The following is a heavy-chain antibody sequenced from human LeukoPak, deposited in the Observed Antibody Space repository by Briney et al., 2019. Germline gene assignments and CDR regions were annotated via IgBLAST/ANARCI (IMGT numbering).Heavy chain of an antibody. J-gene: IGHJ4*02. V-gene: IGHV3-74*01. CDR3: VRGGRDDNNYGPLGY. Sequence: TGGSLRLSCAASGFTFSSYWMHWVRQAPGKGLVWVSRINTDGSSTSYADSVKGRFTISRDNAKNTLNLEVNSLRAEDTAVYYCVRGGRDDNNYGPLGYWGQGTLVTVSS. CDR1: GFTFSSYW. D-gene: IGHD5-24*01. CDR2: INTDGSST.